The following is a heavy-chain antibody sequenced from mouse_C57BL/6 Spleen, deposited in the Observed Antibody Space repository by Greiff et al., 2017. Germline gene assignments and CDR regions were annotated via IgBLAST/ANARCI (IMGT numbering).Heavy chain of an antibody. V-gene: IGHV1-22*01. Sequence: EVQLQQSGPELVKPGASVKMSCKASGYTFTDYNMHWVKQSHGKSLEWIGYINPNNGGTSYNPKFKGKATLTVNKSSSTSYMELRSLTSEDSAVYYCARGAYYYGSSYGYWGQGTTLTVSS. J-gene: IGHJ2*01. CDR3: ARGAYYYGSSYGY. D-gene: IGHD1-1*01. CDR2: INPNNGGT. CDR1: GYTFTDYN.